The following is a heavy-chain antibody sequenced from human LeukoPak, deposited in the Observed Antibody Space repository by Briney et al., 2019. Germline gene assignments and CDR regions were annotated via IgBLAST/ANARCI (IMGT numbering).Heavy chain of an antibody. D-gene: IGHD2-15*01. V-gene: IGHV3-21*05. CDR2: ISSSSSYT. CDR1: GFTFSSYE. CDR3: ARDCSGGSCYHYGMDV. J-gene: IGHJ6*02. Sequence: PGGSLRLSCAASGFTFSSYEMNWVRQAPGKGLEWVSYISSSSSYTNYADSVKGRFTISRDNAKNSLYLQMNSLRAEDTAVYYCARDCSGGSCYHYGMDVWGQGTTVTVSS.